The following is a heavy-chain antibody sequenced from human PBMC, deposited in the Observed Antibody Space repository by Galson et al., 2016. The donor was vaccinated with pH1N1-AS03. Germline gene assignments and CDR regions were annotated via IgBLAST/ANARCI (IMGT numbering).Heavy chain of an antibody. J-gene: IGHJ6*02. V-gene: IGHV1-69*13. Sequence: SVKVSCKASGDTFSSYAINWVRQAPGQGLEWMGRIIPKFGSTKYAQKFQDRVKITADESTKTAYMDLSRLTNEDTGMYYCARGIVVIASTLYGMDVWGQGTTVVVSS. CDR1: GDTFSSYA. D-gene: IGHD2-15*01. CDR3: ARGIVVIASTLYGMDV. CDR2: IIPKFGST.